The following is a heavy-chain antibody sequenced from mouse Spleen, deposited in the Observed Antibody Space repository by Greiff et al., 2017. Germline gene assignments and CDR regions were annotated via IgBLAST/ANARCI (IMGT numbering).Heavy chain of an antibody. V-gene: IGHV14-3*02. Sequence: EVQLVESGAELVKPGASVKLSCTASGFNIKDTYMHWVKQRPEQGLEWIGRIDPANGNTKYDPKFQGKATITADTSSNTAYLQLSSLTSEDTAVYYCARGLLRYAMDYWGQGTSVTVSS. CDR2: IDPANGNT. J-gene: IGHJ4*01. CDR3: ARGLLRYAMDY. CDR1: GFNIKDTY. D-gene: IGHD1-1*01.